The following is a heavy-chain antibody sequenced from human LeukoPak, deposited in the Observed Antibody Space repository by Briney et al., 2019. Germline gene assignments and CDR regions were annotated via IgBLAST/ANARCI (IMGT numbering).Heavy chain of an antibody. CDR1: GFTFGNYW. D-gene: IGHD3-16*02. J-gene: IGHJ4*02. Sequence: PGGSLRLSCAASGFTFGNYWMDWVRQAPGKGLVWVSRINTDGSRTTYADSVKGRFTISRDNAKNTLYLQMNSLRADDTAVYFCARGLGGSYPFDCWGQGALVTVSS. CDR2: INTDGSRT. CDR3: ARGLGGSYPFDC. V-gene: IGHV3-74*01.